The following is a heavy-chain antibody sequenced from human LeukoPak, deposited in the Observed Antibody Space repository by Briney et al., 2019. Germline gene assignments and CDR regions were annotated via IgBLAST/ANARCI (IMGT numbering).Heavy chain of an antibody. CDR3: ARERFGGSTLIDY. J-gene: IGHJ4*02. CDR1: GGSFSGYY. Sequence: SETLSLTCAVYGGSFSGYYWSWIRQPPGKGLEWIGEINHSGSTYYNPSLKSRVIMSVDTSKNQFSLKLSSLTAADTAVYYCARERFGGSTLIDYWGQGTLVTVSS. CDR2: INHSGST. V-gene: IGHV4-34*01. D-gene: IGHD3-10*01.